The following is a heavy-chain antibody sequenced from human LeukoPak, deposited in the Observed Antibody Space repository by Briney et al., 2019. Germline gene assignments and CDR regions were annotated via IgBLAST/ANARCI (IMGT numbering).Heavy chain of an antibody. CDR1: GYSFNSQG. Sequence: PRASVKISCKASGYSFNSQGMNWVRQAPGQGLEWMGWINTDSGNPTYAQGFTGRFVFSLDSSVSTAYLQISNLMPEDTAKYYCAREILRFDIWGQGTMVTVSS. CDR2: INTDSGNP. J-gene: IGHJ3*02. CDR3: AREILRFDI. V-gene: IGHV7-4-1*02.